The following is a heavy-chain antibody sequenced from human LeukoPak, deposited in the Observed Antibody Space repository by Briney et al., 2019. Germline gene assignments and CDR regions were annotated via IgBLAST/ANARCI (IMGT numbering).Heavy chain of an antibody. CDR1: GFTFSSYG. CDR2: IWYDGSNK. V-gene: IGHV3-33*01. D-gene: IGHD6-13*01. CDR3: ARDRAAADLDY. J-gene: IGHJ4*02. Sequence: GGSLRLSCAASGFTFSSYGMHWIRQAPGKGLEWVAVIWYDGSNKFYADSVKGRFTISRDNSKNTLYLQMNSLRAEDTAVYYCARDRAAADLDYWGQGTLVTVSS.